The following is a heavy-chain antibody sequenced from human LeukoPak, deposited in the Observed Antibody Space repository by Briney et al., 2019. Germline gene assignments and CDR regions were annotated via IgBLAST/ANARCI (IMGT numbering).Heavy chain of an antibody. D-gene: IGHD6-19*01. Sequence: KSSETLSLTCTVSGGSISSYYWSWIRQPPGKGLEWLGYIYYSGITNYDPSLKSRVTISVDTSKNQFSLKLNSMTAADTAVYYCARQGPHSSGWYGRAFDIWGQGTMVTASS. J-gene: IGHJ3*02. V-gene: IGHV4-59*08. CDR3: ARQGPHSSGWYGRAFDI. CDR2: IYYSGIT. CDR1: GGSISSYY.